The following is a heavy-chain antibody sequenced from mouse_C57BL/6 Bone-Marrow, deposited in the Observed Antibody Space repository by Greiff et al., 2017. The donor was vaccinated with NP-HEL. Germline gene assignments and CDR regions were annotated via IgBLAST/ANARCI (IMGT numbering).Heavy chain of an antibody. CDR1: GFNIKDDY. CDR2: IDPENGDT. J-gene: IGHJ2*01. CDR3: TTSDGPHYFDY. Sequence: VQLQQSGAELVRPGASVKLSCTASGFNIKDDYMHWVKQRPEQGLEWIGWIDPENGDTEYASKFQGQATITADTSSNTAYLQRSSLTSQDTAVYYCTTSDGPHYFDYWGQGTTLTVSS. D-gene: IGHD2-3*01. V-gene: IGHV14-4*01.